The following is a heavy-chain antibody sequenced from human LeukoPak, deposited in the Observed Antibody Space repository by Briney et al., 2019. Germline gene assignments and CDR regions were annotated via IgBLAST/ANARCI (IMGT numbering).Heavy chain of an antibody. CDR2: ISYDGSNK. CDR3: AKFLWGSSTEGDY. D-gene: IGHD3-16*01. V-gene: IGHV3-30*18. J-gene: IGHJ4*02. CDR1: GFTFSSYG. Sequence: PGRSLRLSCAASGFTFSSYGMHWVRQAPGKGLEWVAVISYDGSNKYYADSVKGRFTISRDNSKNTLYLQMNSLRAEDTAVYYCAKFLWGSSTEGDYWGQGTLVTVSS.